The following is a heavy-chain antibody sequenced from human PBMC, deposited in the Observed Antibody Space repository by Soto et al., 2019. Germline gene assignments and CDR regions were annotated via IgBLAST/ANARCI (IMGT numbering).Heavy chain of an antibody. J-gene: IGHJ4*02. CDR2: IYWDDDK. V-gene: IGHV2-5*02. CDR1: GFSLSTSGVG. CDR3: AHRPSYCSGGSCYSGFDY. D-gene: IGHD2-15*01. Sequence: QITLKESGPTLVKPTQTLTLTCTFSGFSLSTSGVGVGWIRQPPGKALEWLALIYWDDDKRYSPSLKSRLTITKDTSRNQVVLTMTNMDPVDTATYYCAHRPSYCSGGSCYSGFDYWGQGTLVTVSS.